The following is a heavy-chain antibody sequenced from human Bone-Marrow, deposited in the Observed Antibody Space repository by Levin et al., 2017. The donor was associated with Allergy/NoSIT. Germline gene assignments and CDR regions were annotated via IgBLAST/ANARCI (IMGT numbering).Heavy chain of an antibody. CDR2: INSDGTST. CDR1: GFTFSSYW. V-gene: IGHV3-74*01. CDR3: AGEATSAFDM. D-gene: IGHD2-2*01. J-gene: IGHJ3*02. Sequence: GGSLRLSCAASGFTFSSYWMHWVRQAPGKGLVWVSRINSDGTSTVYADSVKGRVTISRDNAKNTLYLQMNSLRVEDTAVYYCAGEATSAFDMWGQGTMVTVSS.